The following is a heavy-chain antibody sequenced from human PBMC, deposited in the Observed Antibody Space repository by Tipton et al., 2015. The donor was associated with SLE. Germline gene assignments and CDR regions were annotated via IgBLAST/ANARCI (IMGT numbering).Heavy chain of an antibody. Sequence: TLSLTCTVSGGSISSSSYYWGWIRQPPGKGLEWIGSIYYSGNTYYNPSLKSRVTISVDTSKNQFSLKLSSVTAADTAVYYCARRRGLVVVVPAAMEGFDPWGQGTLVTVSS. CDR2: IYYSGNT. D-gene: IGHD2-2*01. CDR1: GGSISSSSYY. CDR3: ARRRGLVVVVPAAMEGFDP. V-gene: IGHV4-39*07. J-gene: IGHJ5*02.